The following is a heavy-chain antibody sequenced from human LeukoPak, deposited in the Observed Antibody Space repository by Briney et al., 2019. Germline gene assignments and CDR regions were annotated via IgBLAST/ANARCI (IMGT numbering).Heavy chain of an antibody. Sequence: GGSLRLSCAASGFTFSSYGMHWVRQAPGKGLEWVAFIRYDGGNKYYVDSVKGRFTISRDNSKNTLYLQMNSLRAEDTAVYYCAKGAKMGWFDPWGQGTLVTVSS. CDR1: GFTFSSYG. CDR3: AKGAKMGWFDP. CDR2: IRYDGGNK. D-gene: IGHD5-24*01. V-gene: IGHV3-30*02. J-gene: IGHJ5*02.